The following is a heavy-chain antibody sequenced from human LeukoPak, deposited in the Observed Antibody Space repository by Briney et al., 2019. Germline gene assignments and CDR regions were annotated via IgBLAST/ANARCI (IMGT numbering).Heavy chain of an antibody. Sequence: GGSLRLSCAASGFTFSSYAMSWVRQAPGKGLEWVSAISGSGGSTYYADSVKGRFTISRDNSKNTLYPQMNSLRAEDTAVYYCAKCSGGSCYSCIDYWGQGTLVTVSS. CDR2: ISGSGGST. CDR3: AKCSGGSCYSCIDY. J-gene: IGHJ4*02. CDR1: GFTFSSYA. D-gene: IGHD2-15*01. V-gene: IGHV3-23*01.